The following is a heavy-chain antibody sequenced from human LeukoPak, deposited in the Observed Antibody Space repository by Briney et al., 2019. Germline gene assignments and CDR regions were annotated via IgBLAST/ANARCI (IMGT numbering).Heavy chain of an antibody. V-gene: IGHV3-43*02. D-gene: IGHD2-21*02. Sequence: PGGSLRLSCAAPGFTFDDYAMHWVRQAPGKGLEWVSLISGDGGSTYYADSVKGRFTISRDNSKNSLYLQMNSLRTEDTALYYCAKQSHRDSNYYYYGMDVWGQGTTVTVSS. CDR3: AKQSHRDSNYYYYGMDV. CDR2: ISGDGGST. J-gene: IGHJ6*02. CDR1: GFTFDDYA.